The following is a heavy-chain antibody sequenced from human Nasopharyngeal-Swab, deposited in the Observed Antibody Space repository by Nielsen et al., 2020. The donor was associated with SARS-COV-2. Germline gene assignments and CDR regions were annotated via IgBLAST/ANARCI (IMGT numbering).Heavy chain of an antibody. CDR1: GFTFSSYW. Sequence: GESLKISCAASGFTFSSYWMSWVRQAPGKGLEWVANIKQDGSEKYYADSVKGRFTISRDNAKNSLYLQMNSLRAEDTAVYYCARETHCSSTSCSPAMDVWGQGTTVTVSS. CDR2: IKQDGSEK. J-gene: IGHJ6*02. D-gene: IGHD2-2*01. V-gene: IGHV3-7*03. CDR3: ARETHCSSTSCSPAMDV.